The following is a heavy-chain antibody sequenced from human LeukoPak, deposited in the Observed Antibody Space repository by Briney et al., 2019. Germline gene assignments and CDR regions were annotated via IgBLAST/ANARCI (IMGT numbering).Heavy chain of an antibody. V-gene: IGHV1-69*01. CDR1: GGTFSSYA. CDR3: ARVDTAMVFPFDY. D-gene: IGHD5-18*01. CDR2: IVPIFGTA. Sequence: ASVKVSCKASGGTFSSYAISWVRRAPGQGLEWMGGIVPIFGTANYAQKFQGRVTITADESTSTAYMELSSLRSEDTAVYYCARVDTAMVFPFDYWGQGTLVTVSS. J-gene: IGHJ4*02.